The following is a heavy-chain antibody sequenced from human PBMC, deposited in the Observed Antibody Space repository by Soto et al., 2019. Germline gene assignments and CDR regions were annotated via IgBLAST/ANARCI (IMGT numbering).Heavy chain of an antibody. CDR2: ILPVFDTA. CDR3: ARGHEYGGNSDAFDV. D-gene: IGHD4-17*01. Sequence: QVHLVQSGAEVKKPGSSVKVSCKYSGGTFKTESINWVRQAPGQGLEWMGNILPVFDTADYAPKFQGRVTITADQATRTAYMGLSSLRSQDTALYFCARGHEYGGNSDAFDVWGQGTMVTVSS. CDR1: GGTFKTES. J-gene: IGHJ3*01. V-gene: IGHV1-69*13.